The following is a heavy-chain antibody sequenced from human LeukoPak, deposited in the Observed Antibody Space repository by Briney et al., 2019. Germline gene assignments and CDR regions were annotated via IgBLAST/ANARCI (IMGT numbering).Heavy chain of an antibody. CDR3: ARGGGGLNWNDEDGRIDY. CDR1: GFTFSSYW. D-gene: IGHD1-1*01. V-gene: IGHV3-74*01. Sequence: GGSLRLSCAAPGFTFSSYWMHWVRQAPGKGLEWVSRINSDGSSTSYADSVKGRFTISRDNAKNTLYLQMNSLRAEDTAVYYCARGGGGLNWNDEDGRIDYWGQGTLVTVSS. CDR2: INSDGSST. J-gene: IGHJ4*02.